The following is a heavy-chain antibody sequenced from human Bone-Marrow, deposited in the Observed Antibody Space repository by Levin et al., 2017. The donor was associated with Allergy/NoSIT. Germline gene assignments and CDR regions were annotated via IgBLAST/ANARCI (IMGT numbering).Heavy chain of an antibody. CDR2: INSGSTMI. J-gene: IGHJ3*02. CDR3: ARIFGSEETFDI. V-gene: IGHV3-11*01. Sequence: GGSLRLSCAASGFSFSDYFMTWIRQAPGKGLEWISYINSGSTMIYYADSVRGRFTISRDNTKNSLYLQMNSLRAEDTAVYFCARIFGSEETFDIWGQGTLVTVSS. CDR1: GFSFSDYF. D-gene: IGHD3-3*01.